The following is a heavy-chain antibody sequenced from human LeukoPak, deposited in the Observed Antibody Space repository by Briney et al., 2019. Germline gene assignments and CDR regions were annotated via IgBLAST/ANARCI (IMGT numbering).Heavy chain of an antibody. D-gene: IGHD5-24*01. CDR2: IYYSGTT. Sequence: SETLSLTCTVSGGSISSYYWSWIRQPPGKGLEWIGYIYYSGTTNYNPSLKSRVTISVDTSKNQFSLKLSSVTAADTAVYYCAREPGEMATITQLLWGQGTLVTVSS. V-gene: IGHV4-59*12. J-gene: IGHJ4*02. CDR3: AREPGEMATITQLL. CDR1: GGSISSYY.